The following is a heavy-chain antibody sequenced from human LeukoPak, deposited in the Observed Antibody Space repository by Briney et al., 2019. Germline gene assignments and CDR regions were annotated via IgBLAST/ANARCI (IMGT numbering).Heavy chain of an antibody. D-gene: IGHD1-26*01. V-gene: IGHV5-51*01. CDR2: ICPSDSET. Sequence: GESLKISCKGSGYTFTNYWIGWVRQMPGKGLEWMGIICPSDSETRYSPSFQGQVTISVDKSISTAYLQWSSLKASDTAMYYCGRKISGSYYGLDYWCQGTLVTVSS. J-gene: IGHJ4*02. CDR1: GYTFTNYW. CDR3: GRKISGSYYGLDY.